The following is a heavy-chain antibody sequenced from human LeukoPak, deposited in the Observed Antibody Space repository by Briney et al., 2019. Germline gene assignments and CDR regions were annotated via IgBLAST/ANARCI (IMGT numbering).Heavy chain of an antibody. V-gene: IGHV4-34*01. Sequence: SETLSLTCAVYGGSFSGYYWSWIRQPPGKGLEWIREINHSGSTNYNPSLKSRVTISVDTSKNQFSLKLSSVTAADTAVYYCARVGFDYWGQGTLVTVSS. J-gene: IGHJ4*02. CDR2: INHSGST. CDR3: ARVGFDY. CDR1: GGSFSGYY. D-gene: IGHD3-16*01.